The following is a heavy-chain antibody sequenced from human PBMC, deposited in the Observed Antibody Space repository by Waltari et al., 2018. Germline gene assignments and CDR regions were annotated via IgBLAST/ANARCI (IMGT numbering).Heavy chain of an antibody. Sequence: QVQLVESGGGVVQPGGSLRLSCSASGFTFSRYGMHWVRQAPGKGLEWVAFIRYDGSNKYYADSVKGRFTISRDNSKNTLYLQMNSLRAEDTAVYYCAKGVGSYYFDYWGQGTLVTVSS. V-gene: IGHV3-30*02. CDR3: AKGVGSYYFDY. J-gene: IGHJ4*02. D-gene: IGHD1-26*01. CDR2: IRYDGSNK. CDR1: GFTFSRYG.